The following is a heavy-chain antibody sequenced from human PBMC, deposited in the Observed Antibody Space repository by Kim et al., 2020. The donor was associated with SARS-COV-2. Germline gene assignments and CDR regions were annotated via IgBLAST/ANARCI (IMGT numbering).Heavy chain of an antibody. Sequence: GGSLRLSCAASGFSFHTYDFNWVRQTPGKGLEWVADIRHDGSYTDYGESVKGRFTISRDNSRNTVSRQLSSVRADDTADYYCARGLDSSSWQDYCDSWG. CDR2: IRHDGSYT. CDR3: ARGLDSSSWQDYCDS. CDR1: GFSFHTYD. D-gene: IGHD6-19*01. V-gene: IGHV3-33*01. J-gene: IGHJ4*01.